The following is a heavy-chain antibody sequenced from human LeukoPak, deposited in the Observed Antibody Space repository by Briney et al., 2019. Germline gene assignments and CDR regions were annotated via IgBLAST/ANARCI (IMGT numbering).Heavy chain of an antibody. CDR2: ISYDGSNK. J-gene: IGHJ6*03. D-gene: IGHD6-13*01. Sequence: GGSLRLSCAASGFTFSSYGMHWVRQAPGKGLEWVAVISYDGSNKYYADSVKGRFTISRDNSKNTLYLQMNSLRAEDTAVYYCARHRAAAGSGYYYYYMDVWGKGTTVTISS. CDR1: GFTFSSYG. V-gene: IGHV3-30*03. CDR3: ARHRAAAGSGYYYYYMDV.